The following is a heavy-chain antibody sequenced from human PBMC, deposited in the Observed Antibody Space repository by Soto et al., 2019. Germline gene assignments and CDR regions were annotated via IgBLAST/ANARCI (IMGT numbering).Heavy chain of an antibody. CDR2: ISGSGGST. D-gene: IGHD3-9*01. J-gene: IGHJ6*02. V-gene: IGHV3-23*01. Sequence: QAGGSLRLSCAASGFTFSSYAMSWVRQAPGKGLEWVSAISGSGGSTYYADSVKGRFTISRDNSKNTLYLQMNSLRAEDTAVYYCAKDLYDILTGHMNYGMDVWGQGTTVTVSS. CDR3: AKDLYDILTGHMNYGMDV. CDR1: GFTFSSYA.